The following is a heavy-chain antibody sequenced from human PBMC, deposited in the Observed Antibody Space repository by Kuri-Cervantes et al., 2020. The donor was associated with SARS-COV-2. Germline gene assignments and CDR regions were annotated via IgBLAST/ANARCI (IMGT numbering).Heavy chain of an antibody. D-gene: IGHD3-3*01. CDR2: MNPNSGNT. CDR3: ASSRSITIFGVVINYYYGMDV. Sequence: ASVKVSCRASGGTFSSYAISWVRQAPGQGFEWMGWMNPNSGNTGYAQKFQGRVTMTRNTSISTAYMELSSLRSEDTAVYYCASSRSITIFGVVINYYYGMDVWGQGNTVTVSS. J-gene: IGHJ6*02. CDR1: GGTFSSYA. V-gene: IGHV1-8*02.